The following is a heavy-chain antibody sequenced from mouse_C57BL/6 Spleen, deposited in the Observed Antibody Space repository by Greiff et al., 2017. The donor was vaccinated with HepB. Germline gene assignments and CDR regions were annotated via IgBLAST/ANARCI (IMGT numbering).Heavy chain of an antibody. J-gene: IGHJ4*01. Sequence: EVQLVESGGGLVKPGGSLKLSCAASGFTFSSYAMSWVRQTPEKRLEWVATISDGGSYTYYPDNVKGRFTISRDNAKNNLYLQMSHLKSEDTAMYYCARDAGFLYAMDYWGQGTSVIVSS. CDR2: ISDGGSYT. V-gene: IGHV5-4*01. CDR3: ARDAGFLYAMDY. CDR1: GFTFSSYA.